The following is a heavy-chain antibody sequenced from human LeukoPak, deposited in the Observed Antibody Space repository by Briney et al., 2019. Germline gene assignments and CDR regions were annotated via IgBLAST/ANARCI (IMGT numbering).Heavy chain of an antibody. CDR3: AGGAGIAARGYYMDV. V-gene: IGHV1-2*06. CDR2: INPNSGGT. D-gene: IGHD6-6*01. CDR1: GYTFTGYY. Sequence: ASVKVSCKASGYTFTGYYMHWVRQAPGQGLEWMGRINPNSGGTNYAQKFQGRVTMTRDTSISTAYMELSRLRSDDTAVYYCAGGAGIAARGYYMDVWGKGTTVTVSS. J-gene: IGHJ6*03.